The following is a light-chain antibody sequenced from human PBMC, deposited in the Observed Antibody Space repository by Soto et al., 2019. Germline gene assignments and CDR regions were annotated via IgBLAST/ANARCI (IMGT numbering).Light chain of an antibody. J-gene: IGKJ5*01. V-gene: IGKV1-17*01. CDR2: SAS. CDR1: QGIRDA. Sequence: DIQMTQSPSSLSASVGDRVTITCRASQGIRDALGWYQRKPGKVPKRLIYSASSLQNGVPSRFSGSGSETVFTLTISSLQPEDFATYFCLQHSDYPFTFGQGTRLEIK. CDR3: LQHSDYPFT.